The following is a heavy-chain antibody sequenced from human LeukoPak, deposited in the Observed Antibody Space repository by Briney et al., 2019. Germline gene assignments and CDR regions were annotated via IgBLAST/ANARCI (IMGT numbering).Heavy chain of an antibody. V-gene: IGHV1-69*04. J-gene: IGHJ4*02. CDR3: ARGGIAAAGRGGIDY. CDR2: IIPILGIA. Sequence: GASVKVSCKASGGTFSSYAISWVRQAPGQGLEWMGRIIPILGIANYAQKFQGRVTIIADKSTSTAYMELSSLRSEDTAVYYCARGGIAAAGRGGIDYWGQGTLVTVSS. D-gene: IGHD6-13*01. CDR1: GGTFSSYA.